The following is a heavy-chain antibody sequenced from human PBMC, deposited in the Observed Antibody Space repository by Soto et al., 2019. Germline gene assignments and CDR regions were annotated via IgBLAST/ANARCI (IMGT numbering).Heavy chain of an antibody. CDR1: GGSISSYY. J-gene: IGHJ4*02. D-gene: IGHD3-22*01. V-gene: IGHV4-59*01. CDR2: IYYSGST. Sequence: PSETLSLTCTVSGGSISSYYWSWIRQPPGKGLEWIGYIYYSGSTNYNPSLKSRVTISVDTSKNQFSLKLSSVTAAGTAVYYCASGSRYYYDSSGYYNYWGQGTLVTVSS. CDR3: ASGSRYYYDSSGYYNY.